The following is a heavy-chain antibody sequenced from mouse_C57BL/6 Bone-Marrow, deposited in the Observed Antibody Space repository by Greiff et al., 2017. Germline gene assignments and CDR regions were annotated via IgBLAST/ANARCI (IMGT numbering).Heavy chain of an antibody. Sequence: VQLQQSGPVLVKPGASVKMSCKASGYTFTDYYMNWVKQSPGHGLEWIGVINPYNGGTSYNQKFKGKATLTVDKSSSTAYMELNSLTSEDSAVYDCARGGQAAHDYFDDWGQGTTLTVSS. V-gene: IGHV1-19*01. CDR3: ARGGQAAHDYFDD. D-gene: IGHD3-2*02. CDR1: GYTFTDYY. J-gene: IGHJ2*01. CDR2: INPYNGGT.